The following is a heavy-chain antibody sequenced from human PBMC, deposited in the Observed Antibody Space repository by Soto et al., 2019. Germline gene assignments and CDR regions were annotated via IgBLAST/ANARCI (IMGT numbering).Heavy chain of an antibody. V-gene: IGHV5-51*01. Sequence: GESLKISCKGSGYSFSTTWIGWVRQMPGKGLEWMGIIYPRDSDTRYSPSFQGQITISADKSINTAYLQWSSLKASDSAIYYCARLLYSNYWNPNWFDPWGQGTLVTVSS. D-gene: IGHD1-1*01. CDR2: IYPRDSDT. J-gene: IGHJ5*02. CDR1: GYSFSTTW. CDR3: ARLLYSNYWNPNWFDP.